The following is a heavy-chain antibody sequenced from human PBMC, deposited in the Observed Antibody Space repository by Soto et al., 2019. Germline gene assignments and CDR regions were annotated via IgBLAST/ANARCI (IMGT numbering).Heavy chain of an antibody. D-gene: IGHD3-3*01. Sequence: XSVKVSCKASGYPFTSYDINWGRQATGQGLEWMGWMNPNSGNTGYAQKFQGRVTMTRNTSISTAYMELSSLRSEDTAVYYCARIDKMYHDFWTGYSPYYYYGMDVWGQGTTVTVSS. CDR2: MNPNSGNT. V-gene: IGHV1-8*01. CDR3: ARIDKMYHDFWTGYSPYYYYGMDV. CDR1: GYPFTSYD. J-gene: IGHJ6*02.